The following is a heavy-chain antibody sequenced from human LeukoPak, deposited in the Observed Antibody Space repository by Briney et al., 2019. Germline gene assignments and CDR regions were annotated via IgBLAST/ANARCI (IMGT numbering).Heavy chain of an antibody. CDR1: GFTFSSYA. J-gene: IGHJ4*02. V-gene: IGHV3-30-3*01. Sequence: GGSLRLSCAASGFTFSSYAMHWVRQAPGKGPEWVAVISYDGSNKYYADSVKGRFTISSDNSKNTLYLQMNSLRAEDTAVYYCARERSGDYDDFDYWGQGTLVTVSS. CDR2: ISYDGSNK. CDR3: ARERSGDYDDFDY. D-gene: IGHD4-17*01.